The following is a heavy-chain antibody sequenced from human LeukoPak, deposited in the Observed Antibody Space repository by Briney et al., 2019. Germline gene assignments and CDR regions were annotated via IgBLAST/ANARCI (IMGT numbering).Heavy chain of an antibody. CDR1: GYTFTGYD. CDR3: ARAIGGCVLCFDD. Sequence: ASVQVSCKASGYTFTGYDINWVRQATGQGVEWPGLMSPDSGNTGYAQTFQGRVTMTRNTSISTAYMALSSLTSEDTAVYYCARAIGGCVLCFDDWGGGTVVIVSS. D-gene: IGHD6-19*01. J-gene: IGHJ4*02. V-gene: IGHV1-8*01. CDR2: MSPDSGNT.